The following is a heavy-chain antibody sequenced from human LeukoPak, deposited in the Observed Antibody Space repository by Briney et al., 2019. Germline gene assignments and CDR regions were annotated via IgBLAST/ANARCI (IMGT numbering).Heavy chain of an antibody. Sequence: GASVKVSCKVSGYTLTELSMHWVRQAPGKGLEWMGGFDPEDGETIYAQKFQGRVTMTEDTFTDTAYMELSSLRSEDTAVYYCATDTASITIFGVALNWGQGTLVTVSS. CDR2: FDPEDGET. V-gene: IGHV1-24*01. CDR1: GYTLTELS. D-gene: IGHD3-3*01. CDR3: ATDTASITIFGVALN. J-gene: IGHJ4*02.